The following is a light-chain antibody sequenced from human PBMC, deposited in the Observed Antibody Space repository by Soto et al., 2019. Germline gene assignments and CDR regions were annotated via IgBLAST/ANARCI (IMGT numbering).Light chain of an antibody. V-gene: IGKV3-20*01. J-gene: IGKJ2*01. CDR2: GAS. CDR3: QQYCSSPPHT. Sequence: EIVLTQSPGTLSLSPGERATLSCRASQSVSSSFIAWYQHKPGQAPRLLIYGASSRATGIPDRFSGSGSGTDFTLTISRLEPEDFAVYFCQQYCSSPPHTFGQGTKVEIK. CDR1: QSVSSSF.